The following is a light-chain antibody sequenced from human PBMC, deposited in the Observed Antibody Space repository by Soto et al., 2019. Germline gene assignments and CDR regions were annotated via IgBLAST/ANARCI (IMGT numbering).Light chain of an antibody. Sequence: DIQMTQAPSSLAASVGDRVTITCRASQGVGYEVGWYQQKPWKAPKRLIYAASTLQSGTPSRFSGSGSGTEFTLTISSLQTEDFATYFCSQHNAYPRTLGQGTRVEMK. V-gene: IGKV1-17*01. J-gene: IGKJ1*01. CDR1: QGVGYE. CDR3: SQHNAYPRT. CDR2: AAS.